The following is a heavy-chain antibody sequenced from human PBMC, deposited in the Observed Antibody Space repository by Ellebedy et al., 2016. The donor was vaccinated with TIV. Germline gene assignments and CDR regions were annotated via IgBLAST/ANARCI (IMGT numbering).Heavy chain of an antibody. CDR3: AREERTSSNPDY. V-gene: IGHV3-48*02. D-gene: IGHD2-2*01. CDR2: ITSRSDTI. Sequence: GESLKISCAGSGFTFSSYAINWVRQAPGKGLEWVSYITSRSDTIYYADSVEGRFTISRDNAKNSLYLEMNSLRDEDTALYYCAREERTSSNPDYWGQGTLVVVSS. J-gene: IGHJ4*02. CDR1: GFTFSSYA.